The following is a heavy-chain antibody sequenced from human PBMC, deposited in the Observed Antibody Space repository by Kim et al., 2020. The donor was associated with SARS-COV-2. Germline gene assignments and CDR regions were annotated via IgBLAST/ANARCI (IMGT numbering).Heavy chain of an antibody. Sequence: TYYADSVKGRFTISRDNSKNTLYLQMNSLRAEDTAVYYCAGVKQQHGAFDIWGQGTMVTVSS. V-gene: IGHV3-66*01. J-gene: IGHJ3*02. CDR2: T. D-gene: IGHD6-13*01. CDR3: AGVKQQHGAFDI.